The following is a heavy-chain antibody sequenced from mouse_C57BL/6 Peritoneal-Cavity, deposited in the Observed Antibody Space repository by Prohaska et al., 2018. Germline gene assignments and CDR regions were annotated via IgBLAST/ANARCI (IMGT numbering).Heavy chain of an antibody. J-gene: IGHJ4*01. D-gene: IGHD4-1*01. Sequence: EVKLEESGGGLVQPGGSMKLSRVASGFTFSNYWMNWVRQSQEKGLEWVAQIRLKSDNYATHYAESVKGRFTISRDDSKSSVYLQMNNLRAEDTGIYYCTKTAYYAMDYWGQGTSVTVSS. V-gene: IGHV6-3*01. CDR3: TKTAYYAMDY. CDR1: GFTFSNYW. CDR2: IRLKSDNYAT.